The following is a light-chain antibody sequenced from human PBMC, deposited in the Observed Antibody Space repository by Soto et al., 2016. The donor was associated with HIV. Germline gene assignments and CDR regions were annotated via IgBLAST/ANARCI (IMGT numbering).Light chain of an antibody. Sequence: DIQMTQSPSTLSASVGDRVTITCRASQDITTWLAWYQQKPGKPPNLLIYKASNLQNGVPSRFSGSGSGTEFTLSINSLQPDDLATYYCQQYDTDWWSFGQGTKVELK. V-gene: IGKV1-5*03. CDR3: QQYDTDWWS. J-gene: IGKJ1*01. CDR1: QDITTW. CDR2: KAS.